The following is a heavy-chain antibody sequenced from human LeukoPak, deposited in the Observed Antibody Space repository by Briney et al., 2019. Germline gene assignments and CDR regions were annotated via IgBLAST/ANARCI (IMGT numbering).Heavy chain of an antibody. CDR2: FYYSGST. CDR3: ATHLGGSYYFDY. V-gene: IGHV4-59*08. CDR1: GASISSYY. J-gene: IGHJ4*02. Sequence: PSETLSLTCAVSGASISSYYWTWLRQLPGKGLEWIGYFYYSGSTNYNPSLKSRVTISVDTSKSQLSLKLTSVTAADTAVYYCATHLGGSYYFDYWAREPWSPSPQ. D-gene: IGHD1-26*01.